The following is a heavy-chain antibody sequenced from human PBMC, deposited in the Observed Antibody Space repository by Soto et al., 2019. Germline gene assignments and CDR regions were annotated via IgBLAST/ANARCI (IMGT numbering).Heavy chain of an antibody. D-gene: IGHD3-3*01. J-gene: IGHJ5*02. CDR2: IWYDGSNK. V-gene: IGHV3-33*01. CDR3: AREPTIFGVVNWFDP. CDR1: GFTFSSYG. Sequence: GGSLRLSCAASGFTFSSYGMHWVRQAPGKGLEWVAVIWYDGSNKYYADSVKGRFTISRDNSKNTLYLQMNSLRAEDTAVYYCAREPTIFGVVNWFDPWGQGTLVTVSS.